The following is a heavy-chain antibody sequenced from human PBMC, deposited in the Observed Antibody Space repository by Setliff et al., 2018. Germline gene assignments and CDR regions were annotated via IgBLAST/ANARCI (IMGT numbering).Heavy chain of an antibody. J-gene: IGHJ1*01. Sequence: LRLSCAASGFTFSSYGMHWVRQAPGKGLEWVAFIRYNGNNKYYIDSVKGRFTISRGNSKNTLYLEMSSLRDEDTAVYYCVRDYSMAISVGYLQHWGQGTQVTVSS. CDR3: VRDYSMAISVGYLQH. CDR1: GFTFSSYG. CDR2: IRYNGNNK. D-gene: IGHD3-10*01. V-gene: IGHV3-30*02.